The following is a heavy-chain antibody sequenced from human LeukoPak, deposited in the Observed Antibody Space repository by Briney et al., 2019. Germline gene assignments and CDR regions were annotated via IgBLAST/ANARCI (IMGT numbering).Heavy chain of an antibody. J-gene: IGHJ2*01. V-gene: IGHV5-51*01. CDR1: GYSFTSYW. D-gene: IGHD6-19*01. Sequence: GESLKISCKGSGYSFTSYWIGWVRQMPGKGLEWMGIIYPVDSDTRYSPSFQGQVTISADKSINTAYLQWNSLKASDTAMYYCARLSSGWPGAALGPQNWYFDLWGRGTLVTVSS. CDR2: IYPVDSDT. CDR3: ARLSSGWPGAALGPQNWYFDL.